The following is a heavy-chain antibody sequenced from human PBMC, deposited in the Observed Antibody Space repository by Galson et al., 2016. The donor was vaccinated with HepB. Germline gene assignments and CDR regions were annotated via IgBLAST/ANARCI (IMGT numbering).Heavy chain of an antibody. CDR3: ARGQGPLGTWIDY. Sequence: SVKVSCKASGYTFTSYLIHWVRQAPGQRLEWMGWINGGYGNTKYSQNFQGRVTITTDTSASTAYMELSSLTSEETSLYYCARGQGPLGTWIDYWGPGTLVAVSS. V-gene: IGHV1-3*01. CDR1: GYTFTSYL. D-gene: IGHD7-27*01. J-gene: IGHJ4*02. CDR2: INGGYGNT.